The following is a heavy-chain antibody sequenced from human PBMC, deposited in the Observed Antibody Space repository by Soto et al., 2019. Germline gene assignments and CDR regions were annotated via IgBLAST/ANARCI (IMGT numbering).Heavy chain of an antibody. CDR3: AKDLTRQLAYWLDP. CDR2: INAHSGGT. CDR1: GFSFTGYY. J-gene: IGHJ5*02. Sequence: ASVKVSCKASGFSFTGYYIHWLRQAPGQGLEWMGWINAHSGGTEYAQKFQGRVTLTRDTSIATAYLTLTSLTSDVTALYYCAKDLTRQLAYWLDPWGQGTQVTVSS. D-gene: IGHD6-6*01. V-gene: IGHV1-2*02.